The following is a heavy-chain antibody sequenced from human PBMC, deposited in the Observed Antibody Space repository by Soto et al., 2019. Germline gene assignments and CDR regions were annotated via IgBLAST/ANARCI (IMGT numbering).Heavy chain of an antibody. CDR2: ITGRSDSI. V-gene: IGHV3-11*01. Sequence: GGSLRLSCVASGMSLSGYYMAWIRQAPGKGLEWLSYITGRSDSIHYADSVRGRFIISRDNAENSLYLQMNSLRVEDTAVYYCARDFRNRGMDVWGQGTTVTVSS. J-gene: IGHJ6*02. CDR3: ARDFRNRGMDV. CDR1: GMSLSGYY.